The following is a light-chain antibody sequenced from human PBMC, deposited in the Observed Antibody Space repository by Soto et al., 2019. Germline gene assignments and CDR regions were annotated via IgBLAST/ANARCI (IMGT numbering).Light chain of an antibody. CDR1: QSVSHN. CDR2: GAS. CDR3: QQYNNWPLT. Sequence: EIVMPQSPATLSVSPGESATLSCRASQSVSHNLAWYQQPPGQAPRLLIYGASTRATGFPARFRGSGSGTEVTLTISSLQSEDFAVYYCQQYNNWPLTFGGGTKVEIK. V-gene: IGKV3-15*01. J-gene: IGKJ4*01.